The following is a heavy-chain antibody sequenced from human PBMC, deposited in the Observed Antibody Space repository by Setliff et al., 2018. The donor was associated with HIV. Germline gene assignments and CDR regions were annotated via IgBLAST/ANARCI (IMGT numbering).Heavy chain of an antibody. CDR1: GGPISSRSYY. Sequence: PSETLSLTCTVSGGPISSRSYYWGWIRQPPGKGLEWIGSIYYSGSTYYNPSLKSRVTISVDTSKNQSSLKLSSVTAADTAVYYCARHMLYDSSGYTHAYFDYWGQGTLVTVSS. V-gene: IGHV4-39*01. CDR3: ARHMLYDSSGYTHAYFDY. J-gene: IGHJ4*02. CDR2: IYYSGST. D-gene: IGHD3-22*01.